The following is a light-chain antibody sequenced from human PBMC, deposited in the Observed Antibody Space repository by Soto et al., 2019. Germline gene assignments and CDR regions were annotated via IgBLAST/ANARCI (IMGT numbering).Light chain of an antibody. Sequence: EIVLTQSPGTLSLSPGERATLSCRASQSVSSSYLAWYQQKPGQAPRLLIYGASSRATGIPDRFSGSGSGTDFTLTISRLETEDFAVYYCQQYGSSPLTFVQGTKVDIK. CDR2: GAS. CDR1: QSVSSSY. J-gene: IGKJ1*01. CDR3: QQYGSSPLT. V-gene: IGKV3-20*01.